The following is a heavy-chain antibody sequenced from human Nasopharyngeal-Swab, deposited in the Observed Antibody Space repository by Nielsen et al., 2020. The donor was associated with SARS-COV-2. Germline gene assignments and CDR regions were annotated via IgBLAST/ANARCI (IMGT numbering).Heavy chain of an antibody. CDR1: GFTVSSKY. Sequence: GGSLKISCAASGFTVSSKYMSWVRQAPGKGLEWVSGVYSIDGPYYADSVKGRFTISKDSSKNTLYLHMNSLRAEDTAVYYCASSTTHYYYYGMDVWGQGTTVTVSS. J-gene: IGHJ6*02. CDR3: ASSTTHYYYYGMDV. V-gene: IGHV3-53*01. CDR2: VYSIDGP. D-gene: IGHD2-15*01.